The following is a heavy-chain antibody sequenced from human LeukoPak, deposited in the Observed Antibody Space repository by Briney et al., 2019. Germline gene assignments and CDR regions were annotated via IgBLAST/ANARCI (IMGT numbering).Heavy chain of an antibody. CDR1: GGSISSGGYY. J-gene: IGHJ4*02. D-gene: IGHD3-22*01. CDR3: ARDDSSGYYQRYFDY. V-gene: IGHV4-34*01. Sequence: SETLSLTCAVSGGSISSGGYYWSWIRQPPGKGLEWIGEINHSGSTNYNPSLKSRVTISVDTSKNQFSLKLSSVTAADTAVYYCARDDSSGYYQRYFDYWGQGTLVTVSS. CDR2: INHSGST.